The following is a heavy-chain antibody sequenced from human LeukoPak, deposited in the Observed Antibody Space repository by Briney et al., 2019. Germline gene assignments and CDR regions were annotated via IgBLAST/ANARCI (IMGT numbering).Heavy chain of an antibody. CDR2: ISAYNGNT. D-gene: IGHD1-1*01. CDR1: GYTFTSYG. V-gene: IGHV1-18*01. Sequence: GASVKVSRKASGYTFTSYGISWVRQAPGQGLEWMGWISAYNGNTNYAQKLQGRVTMTTDTSTSTAYMELRSLRSDDTAVYYCASASGTTGAYYYYYGMDVWGQGTTVTVSS. J-gene: IGHJ6*02. CDR3: ASASGTTGAYYYYYGMDV.